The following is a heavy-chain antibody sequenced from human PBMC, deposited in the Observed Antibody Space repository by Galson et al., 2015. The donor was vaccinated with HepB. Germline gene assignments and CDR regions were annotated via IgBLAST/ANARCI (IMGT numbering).Heavy chain of an antibody. V-gene: IGHV1-2*06. CDR2: INPNSGGL. D-gene: IGHD1-7*01. Sequence: SVKVSCKASGYTFTDYYLHWVRQAPGQGLEWMGRINPNSGGLNYAQKFQGRVTMTRDTTVSTAYMELTSLRSDDTAVYYCARALPDGAEWKNYFDPWGQGTLVTVSS. CDR3: ARALPDGAEWKNYFDP. CDR1: GYTFTDYY. J-gene: IGHJ5*02.